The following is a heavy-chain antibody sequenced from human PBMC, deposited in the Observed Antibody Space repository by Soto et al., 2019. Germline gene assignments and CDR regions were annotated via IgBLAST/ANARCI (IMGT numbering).Heavy chain of an antibody. CDR2: IYYSGST. D-gene: IGHD4-17*01. Sequence: QVQLQESGPGLVKPSQTLSLTCTVSGGSISSGDYYWSWIRQPPGKGLEWIGDIYYSGSTYYNPSLKSRVTISVDTSKNQFSLKLSSVTAADTAVYYCARAPPDYGDPNWFDPWGQGTLVTVSS. J-gene: IGHJ5*02. CDR1: GGSISSGDYY. V-gene: IGHV4-30-4*01. CDR3: ARAPPDYGDPNWFDP.